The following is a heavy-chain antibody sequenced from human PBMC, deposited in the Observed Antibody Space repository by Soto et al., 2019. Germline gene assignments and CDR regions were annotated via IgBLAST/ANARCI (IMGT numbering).Heavy chain of an antibody. CDR2: ISYDGSNK. V-gene: IGHV3-30*18. CDR3: AKDLCSSSSCYYNYGMDV. J-gene: IGHJ6*02. D-gene: IGHD2-2*01. Sequence: GGSLRLSCAASGFTFRNYAMHWVRQAPGKGLEWVALISYDGSNKYYADSVKGRFTISRDNSKNTLYLQMNSLRAEDTAVYYGAKDLCSSSSCYYNYGMDVWGQGTKVTVSS. CDR1: GFTFRNYA.